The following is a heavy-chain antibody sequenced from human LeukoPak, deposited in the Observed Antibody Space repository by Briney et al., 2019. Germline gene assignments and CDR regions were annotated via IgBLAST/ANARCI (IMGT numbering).Heavy chain of an antibody. CDR2: IHTSGST. Sequence: SETLSLTCTVSDTSIYTYYWSWIRQPAGKGLEWIGHIHTSGSTNYNPSLKSRVTMSADTSKNQFSLKLSSVTAADTAVYYCARDRYYYDSSGYIFDYWGQGTLVTVSS. CDR1: DTSIYTYY. CDR3: ARDRYYYDSSGYIFDY. V-gene: IGHV4-4*07. J-gene: IGHJ4*02. D-gene: IGHD3-22*01.